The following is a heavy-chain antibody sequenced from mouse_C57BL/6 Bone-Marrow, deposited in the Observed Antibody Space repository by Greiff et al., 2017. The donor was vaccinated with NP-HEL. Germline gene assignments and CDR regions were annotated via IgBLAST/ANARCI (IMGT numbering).Heavy chain of an antibody. J-gene: IGHJ4*01. Sequence: EVKLMDSGGGLVQPGGSLKLSCAASGFTFSDYYMYWVRQTPEKRLEWVAYISSGGGSTYYPDTVKGRFTISRDNAKNTLYLQMSRLKSEDTAMYYCARHSNYVVYYAMDYWGQGTSVTVSS. CDR2: ISSGGGST. V-gene: IGHV5-12*01. CDR1: GFTFSDYY. D-gene: IGHD2-5*01. CDR3: ARHSNYVVYYAMDY.